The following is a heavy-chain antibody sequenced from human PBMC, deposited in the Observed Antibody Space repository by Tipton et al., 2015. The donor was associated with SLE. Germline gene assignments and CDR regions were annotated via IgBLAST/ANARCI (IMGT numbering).Heavy chain of an antibody. Sequence: TLSLTCAVYGGSFSGYYWSWIRQPPGKGLEWIGEINHSGSTNYNPSLKSRVTISVDTSKNQFSLKLRSVTAADTAVYYYARPLYYYYYMDVWGKGTTVTVSS. CDR2: INHSGST. J-gene: IGHJ6*03. CDR1: GGSFSGYY. V-gene: IGHV4-34*01. CDR3: ARPLYYYYYMDV.